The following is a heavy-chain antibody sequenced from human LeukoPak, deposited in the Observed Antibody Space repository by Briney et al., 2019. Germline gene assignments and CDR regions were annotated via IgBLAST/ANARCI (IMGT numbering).Heavy chain of an antibody. CDR1: GFTFSSYW. J-gene: IGHJ4*02. CDR2: IKQDGSEK. CDR3: AREDRIVVVSPFDY. V-gene: IGHV3-7*01. D-gene: IGHD3-22*01. Sequence: GGSLRLSCAASGFTFSSYWMSWVRQAPGKGLEWVANIKQDGSEKYYVDSVKGRFTISRDNAKNSLYLQMNSLRAEDTAVYYCAREDRIVVVSPFDYRGQGTLVTVSS.